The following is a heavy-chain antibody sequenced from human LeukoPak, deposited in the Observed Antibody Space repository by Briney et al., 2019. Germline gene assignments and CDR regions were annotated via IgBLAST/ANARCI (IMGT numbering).Heavy chain of an antibody. V-gene: IGHV3-48*04. CDR3: ARGRRGSGSYWGREFDY. CDR1: GFTFSSYG. J-gene: IGHJ4*02. Sequence: GGSLRLSCAASGFTFSSYGMHWVRQAPGKGLEWILYISSSGSNIHYADSVKGRFTISRENAKNSLYLQMNSLRAEDTAVYYCARGRRGSGSYWGREFDYWGQGTLVTVSS. D-gene: IGHD3-10*01. CDR2: ISSSGSNI.